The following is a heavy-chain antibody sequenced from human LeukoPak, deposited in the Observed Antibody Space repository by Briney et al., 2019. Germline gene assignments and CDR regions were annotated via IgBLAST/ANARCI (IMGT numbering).Heavy chain of an antibody. Sequence: SVKVSCKASGGTFSSYAISWVRQAPGQGLEWMGGVIPIFGTENYAQKFQGRGTITADESTSTAYMELTSLRSENTPVYYGASYYDFWSGPYYFDYWGQGTLVTVSS. V-gene: IGHV1-69*01. CDR3: ASYYDFWSGPYYFDY. D-gene: IGHD3-3*01. CDR2: VIPIFGTE. J-gene: IGHJ4*02. CDR1: GGTFSSYA.